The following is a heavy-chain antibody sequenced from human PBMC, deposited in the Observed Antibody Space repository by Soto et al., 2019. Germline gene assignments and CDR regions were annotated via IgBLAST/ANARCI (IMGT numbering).Heavy chain of an antibody. Sequence: QVQVVESGGGVVQPGRYLRLSCAASGFTFSSFGMHWVRQAPGKGLEWVSRIWYDGSKKSYGDSVKGRFTIYRDNSRNTVYLQMNSLRADDTDVYYCARDASYYSLWSGYYPSRNGMDVWGQGTTVSVSS. CDR3: ARDASYYSLWSGYYPSRNGMDV. J-gene: IGHJ6*02. CDR1: GFTFSSFG. CDR2: IWYDGSKK. D-gene: IGHD3-3*01. V-gene: IGHV3-33*01.